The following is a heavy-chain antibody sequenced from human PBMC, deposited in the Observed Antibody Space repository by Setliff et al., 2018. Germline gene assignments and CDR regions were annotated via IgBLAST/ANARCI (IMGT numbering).Heavy chain of an antibody. CDR3: AKDRVPDGKWDFDS. Sequence: GGSLRLSCVASGFTFGAYTLTWVRQAPGKGLEFVSGVDQGANTYYGDSVKGRFTISRDNSQNTVYLQMTNLRVEDTAIYYCAKDRVPDGKWDFDSWGPGSLVTVSS. D-gene: IGHD2-8*01. V-gene: IGHV3-23*01. CDR1: GFTFGAYT. CDR2: VDQGANT. J-gene: IGHJ4*02.